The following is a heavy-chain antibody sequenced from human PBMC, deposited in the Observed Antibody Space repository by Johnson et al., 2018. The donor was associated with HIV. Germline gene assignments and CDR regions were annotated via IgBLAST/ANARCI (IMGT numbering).Heavy chain of an antibody. V-gene: IGHV3-13*01. D-gene: IGHD5-12*01. CDR2: IGTAGDT. Sequence: VQLVESGGGLVQPGGSLRLSCAASGFTFSSYDMHWVRQATGKGLEWVSAIGTAGDTYYPGSVKGRFTISRENAKNSLYLQMNSLRAGDTAVYYCAKRYDLGFGAWDAFDIWGQGTMVTVSS. J-gene: IGHJ3*02. CDR3: AKRYDLGFGAWDAFDI. CDR1: GFTFSSYD.